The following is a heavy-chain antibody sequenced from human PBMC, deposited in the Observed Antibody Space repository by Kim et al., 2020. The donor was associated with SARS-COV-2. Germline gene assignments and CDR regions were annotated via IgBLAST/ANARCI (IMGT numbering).Heavy chain of an antibody. V-gene: IGHV1-46*01. D-gene: IGHD3-9*01. J-gene: IGHJ4*02. CDR3: ARDKNDYDILTGYYPYFDY. Sequence: GRVTMTRDTSTSTVYMELSSLRSEDTAVYYCARDKNDYDILTGYYPYFDYWGQGTLVTVSS.